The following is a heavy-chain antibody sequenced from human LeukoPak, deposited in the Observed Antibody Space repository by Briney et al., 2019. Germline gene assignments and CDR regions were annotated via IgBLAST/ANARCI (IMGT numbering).Heavy chain of an antibody. CDR1: GGSISSYY. CDR2: VHYSGGT. CDR3: ASHCSGSSCYSNYFDY. V-gene: IGHV4-59*01. J-gene: IGHJ4*02. D-gene: IGHD2-15*01. Sequence: SEALSLTCTVSGGSISSYYWSWIRRPPGKGLEWLGYVHYSGGTKYNPSLKSRVTISLDTSKNQFSLRLNSVTAADTAVYYCASHCSGSSCYSNYFDYWGQGTLVTVSS.